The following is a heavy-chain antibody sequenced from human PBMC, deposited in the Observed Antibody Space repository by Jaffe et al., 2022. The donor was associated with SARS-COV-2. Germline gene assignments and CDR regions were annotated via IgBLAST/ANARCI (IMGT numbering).Heavy chain of an antibody. J-gene: IGHJ6*02. CDR1: GGSFSGYY. CDR2: INHSGST. Sequence: QVQLQQWGAGLLKPSETLSLTCAVYGGSFSGYYWSWIRQPPGKGLEWIGEINHSGSTNYNPSLKSRVTISVDTSKNQFSLKLSSVTAADTAVYYCARGHTPQVPLYYYGMDVWGQGTTVTVSS. V-gene: IGHV4-34*01. CDR3: ARGHTPQVPLYYYGMDV.